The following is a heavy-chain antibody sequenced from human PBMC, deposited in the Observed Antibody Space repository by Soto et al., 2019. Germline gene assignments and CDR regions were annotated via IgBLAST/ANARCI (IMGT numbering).Heavy chain of an antibody. V-gene: IGHV3-72*01. Sequence: GGSLRISCAASGFTFSDHYMDWVRQAPGKGLEWVGRTRNKANTYTTEYAASVKGRFTISRDDSKNSLYLQMNSLKTEDTAVYYCARGGYCGSASCHSDYYGMDVWGQGTTVTVSS. CDR3: ARGGYCGSASCHSDYYGMDV. J-gene: IGHJ6*02. D-gene: IGHD2-15*01. CDR1: GFTFSDHY. CDR2: TRNKANTYTT.